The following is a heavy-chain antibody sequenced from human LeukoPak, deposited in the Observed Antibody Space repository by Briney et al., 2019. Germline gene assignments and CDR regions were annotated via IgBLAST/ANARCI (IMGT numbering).Heavy chain of an antibody. CDR3: AKALGAYFDWLSPFDY. Sequence: GGSLRFSCAASGFTFSSYAMHWVRQAPGKGLEWVAVISYDGSNKYYADSVKGRFTISRDNSKNTLYLQMNSLRAEDTAVYYCAKALGAYFDWLSPFDYWGQGTLVTVSS. J-gene: IGHJ4*02. V-gene: IGHV3-30*04. D-gene: IGHD3-9*01. CDR2: ISYDGSNK. CDR1: GFTFSSYA.